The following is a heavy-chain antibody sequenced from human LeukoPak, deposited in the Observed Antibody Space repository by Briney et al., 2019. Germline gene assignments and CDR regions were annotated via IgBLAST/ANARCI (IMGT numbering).Heavy chain of an antibody. CDR1: GGSIGSYY. CDR3: ARDSRYYDSSGYYYRDWLDP. CDR2: IYTSGST. Sequence: SETLSLTCTVSGGSIGSYYWSWIRQPAVKGLEWIGRIYTSGSTNYNPSLKSRVTMSVDTSKNQFSLKLSSVTAADTAVYYWARDSRYYDSSGYYYRDWLDPWGQGTLVTVSS. V-gene: IGHV4-4*07. J-gene: IGHJ5*02. D-gene: IGHD3-22*01.